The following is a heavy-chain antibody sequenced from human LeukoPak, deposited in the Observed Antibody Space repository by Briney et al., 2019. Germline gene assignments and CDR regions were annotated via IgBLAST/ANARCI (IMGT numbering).Heavy chain of an antibody. D-gene: IGHD3-10*01. V-gene: IGHV4-59*01. CDR2: VYYSGST. CDR1: GGSISSYY. Sequence: SETLSLTCTVSGGSISSYYWSWIRQPPGKGLEWIGYVYYSGSTNYNPSLGSRVTISLDTSKNQFSLKLNSVTAADTAVYYCASYNRNAYYIIDYWGQGTLVTVSS. J-gene: IGHJ4*02. CDR3: ASYNRNAYYIIDY.